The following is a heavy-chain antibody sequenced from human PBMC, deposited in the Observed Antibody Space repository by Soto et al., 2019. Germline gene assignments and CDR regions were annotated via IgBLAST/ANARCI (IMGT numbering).Heavy chain of an antibody. Sequence: PGGSLRLSCAASGFTFSSYGMHWVRQAPGKGLEWVAVIWYDGSNKYYADSVKGRFTISRDNSKNTLYLQMNSLRAEDTAVYYCERDTRSYGFDYWGQGTLVTVSS. D-gene: IGHD5-18*01. CDR1: GFTFSSYG. CDR2: IWYDGSNK. J-gene: IGHJ4*02. CDR3: ERDTRSYGFDY. V-gene: IGHV3-33*01.